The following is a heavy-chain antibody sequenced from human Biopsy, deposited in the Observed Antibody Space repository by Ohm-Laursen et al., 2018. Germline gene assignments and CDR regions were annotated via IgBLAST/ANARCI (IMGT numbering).Heavy chain of an antibody. J-gene: IGHJ4*02. CDR3: ARAPFGSGSYSEFDY. Sequence: SLRLSCTASGFTFSTHWMSWVRQAPGKGLERVATIKKDGSEKYYVDSVKGRFTISRDNSKSSLSLQMNSLRGEDTAVYYCARAPFGSGSYSEFDYWGQGSLVTVSS. CDR2: IKKDGSEK. D-gene: IGHD3-22*01. V-gene: IGHV3-7*01. CDR1: GFTFSTHW.